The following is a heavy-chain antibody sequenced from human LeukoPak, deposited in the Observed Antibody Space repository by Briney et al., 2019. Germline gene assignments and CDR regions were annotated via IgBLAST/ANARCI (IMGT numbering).Heavy chain of an antibody. V-gene: IGHV3-21*01. CDR3: ARGSRLGVDERDAFDI. D-gene: IGHD3-3*01. Sequence: GGSLRLSCAASGFSFSSYAMNWVRQAPGKGLEWVSSISISSSYIYYADSVKGRFTMSRDNAKNSLYLQVNSLRAEDTAVYYCARGSRLGVDERDAFDIWGQGTMVTVSS. CDR1: GFSFSSYA. J-gene: IGHJ3*02. CDR2: ISISSSYI.